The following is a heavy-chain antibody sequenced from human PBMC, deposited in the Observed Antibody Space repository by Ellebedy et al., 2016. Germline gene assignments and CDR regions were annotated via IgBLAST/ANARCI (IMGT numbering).Heavy chain of an antibody. J-gene: IGHJ1*01. V-gene: IGHV3-33*01. D-gene: IGHD5-18*01. Sequence: GGSLRLSCAASGFTFSSYGMHWVRQAPGKGLEWVAVIWYDGSNKYYADSVKGRFTISRDNSKNMLYLQMNSLRAEDTAVYYCARDASGYSYLPLQHWGQGTLVTVPS. CDR2: IWYDGSNK. CDR1: GFTFSSYG. CDR3: ARDASGYSYLPLQH.